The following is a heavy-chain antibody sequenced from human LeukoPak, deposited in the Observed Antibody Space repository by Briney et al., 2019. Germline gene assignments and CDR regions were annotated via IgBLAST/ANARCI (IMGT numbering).Heavy chain of an antibody. V-gene: IGHV4-59*08. CDR1: GGSISSYY. Sequence: SETLSLTCTVSGGSISSYYWSWIRQPPGKGLEWIGYIYYSGSTNYNPSLKSRVTISVDTSKNQFSLKLSSVTAADTAVYYCARSYCGGDCYTFDYWGQGTLVTVSS. D-gene: IGHD2-21*02. J-gene: IGHJ4*02. CDR2: IYYSGST. CDR3: ARSYCGGDCYTFDY.